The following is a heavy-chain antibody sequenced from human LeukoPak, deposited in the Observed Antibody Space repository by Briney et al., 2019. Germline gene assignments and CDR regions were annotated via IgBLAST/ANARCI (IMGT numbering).Heavy chain of an antibody. CDR1: GYSFIYYW. Sequence: ESLKISCTGSGYSFIYYWIGWVRQMPGKGLEWMGIIYPGDSDTRYSPSFQGQVTISADKSLSTAYLQWNSLKASDTAMYYCARQDGDSAYYFDYWGQGTLVTVSS. J-gene: IGHJ4*02. V-gene: IGHV5-51*01. D-gene: IGHD2-21*02. CDR3: ARQDGDSAYYFDY. CDR2: IYPGDSDT.